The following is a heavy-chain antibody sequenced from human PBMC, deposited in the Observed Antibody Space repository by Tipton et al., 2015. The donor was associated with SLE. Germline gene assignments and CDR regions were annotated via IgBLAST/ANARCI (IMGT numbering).Heavy chain of an antibody. CDR2: IWYDGSNE. CDR3: AKGTGDFYYMDV. Sequence: RSLRLSCAASGFTFSYYDMYWVRQAPGKGLEWVAVIWYDGSNEFHADSVKGRFTISRDNSKNTLYLQMNSLRAEDTAVYYCAKGTGDFYYMDVWGEGTTVTVSS. J-gene: IGHJ6*03. D-gene: IGHD3/OR15-3a*01. CDR1: GFTFSYYD. V-gene: IGHV3-33*06.